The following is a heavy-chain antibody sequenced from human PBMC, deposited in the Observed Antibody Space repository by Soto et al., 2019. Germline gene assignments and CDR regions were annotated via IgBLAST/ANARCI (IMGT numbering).Heavy chain of an antibody. CDR2: ISGSGNST. V-gene: IGHV3-23*01. CDR3: AKGSIPFYSGLDV. D-gene: IGHD2-2*01. J-gene: IGHJ6*02. Sequence: GGSLRLSCAASGFTFSSYVTNWVRQAPGKGLEWVSTISGSGNSTYYADSVKGRFTISRDSSKNTLYLQMNSLRAEDTAIYYCAKGSIPFYSGLDVWGPGTTVTV. CDR1: GFTFSSYV.